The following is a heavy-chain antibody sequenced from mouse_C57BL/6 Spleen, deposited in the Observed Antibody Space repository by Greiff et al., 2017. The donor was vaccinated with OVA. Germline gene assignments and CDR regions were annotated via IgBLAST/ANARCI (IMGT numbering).Heavy chain of an antibody. V-gene: IGHV1-80*01. CDR2: IYTGDGDT. CDR1: GYAFSSYW. CDR3: ARNYYGSSYQFAY. Sequence: QVQLQQSGAELVKPGASVKISCKASGYAFSSYWMNWVKQRPGKGLEWIGHIYTGDGDTNYNGKFKGKATMTADKSSSTAYMQLSSLTSEDSAVYFCARNYYGSSYQFAYWGQGTLVTVSA. J-gene: IGHJ3*01. D-gene: IGHD1-1*01.